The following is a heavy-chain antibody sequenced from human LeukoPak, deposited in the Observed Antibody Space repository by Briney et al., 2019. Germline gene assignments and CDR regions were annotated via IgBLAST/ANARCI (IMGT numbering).Heavy chain of an antibody. D-gene: IGHD2/OR15-2a*01. Sequence: SVKVSCKASGGTFSSYAISWVRQAPGQGLEWMGGIIPIFGTANYAQKFQGRVTITTDESTSTAYMELSSLRSEDTAVYYCARQPKYIWNWFDPWGQGTLVTVSS. J-gene: IGHJ5*02. CDR1: GGTFSSYA. CDR3: ARQPKYIWNWFDP. CDR2: IIPIFGTA. V-gene: IGHV1-69*05.